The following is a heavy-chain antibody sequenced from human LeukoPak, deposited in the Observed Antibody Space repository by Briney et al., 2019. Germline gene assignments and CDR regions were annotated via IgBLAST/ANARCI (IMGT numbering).Heavy chain of an antibody. V-gene: IGHV3-33*01. CDR3: ARDGPGRDIDN. Sequence: GGSLRLSCVASGFTSASGVTFSTYGWHWVRQPPGKGLVWMAVISSDGRTKHYADSVKGRFTISRDDSKKTVYLEVNSLRVEDTAVYYCARDGPGRDIDNWGQGTLVTVSS. CDR1: GVTFSTYG. J-gene: IGHJ4*02. D-gene: IGHD1-26*01. CDR2: ISSDGRTK.